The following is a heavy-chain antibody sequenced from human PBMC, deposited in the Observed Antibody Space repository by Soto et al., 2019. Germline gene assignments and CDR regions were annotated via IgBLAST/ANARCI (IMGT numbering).Heavy chain of an antibody. CDR1: GGSTDTGGYY. Sequence: QVQLQESGPGVVKPSQTLSLTCTVSGGSTDTGGYYWSWIRQHPGKGLEWIGYIYYSGSTYYNPSLKSRIIISVDTSKNQFSLKLSSVTAADTAVYYCARAISASGNPQYNWFDPWGQGTLVTVS. J-gene: IGHJ5*02. CDR2: IYYSGST. D-gene: IGHD6-13*01. V-gene: IGHV4-31*02. CDR3: ARAISASGNPQYNWFDP.